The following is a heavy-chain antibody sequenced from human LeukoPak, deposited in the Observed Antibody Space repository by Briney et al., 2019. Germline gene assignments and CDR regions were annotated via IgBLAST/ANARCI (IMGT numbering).Heavy chain of an antibody. CDR1: GYSISSGYY. Sequence: SETLFLTCTVSGYSISSGYYWGWIRQPPGKGLEWIGSIYHSGSTYYNPSLKSRVTISVDTSKNQFSLKLSSVTAADTAVYYCARSNTGYSSSWPNYYYYYMDVWGKGTTVTVSS. V-gene: IGHV4-38-2*02. D-gene: IGHD6-13*01. CDR3: ARSNTGYSSSWPNYYYYYMDV. J-gene: IGHJ6*03. CDR2: IYHSGST.